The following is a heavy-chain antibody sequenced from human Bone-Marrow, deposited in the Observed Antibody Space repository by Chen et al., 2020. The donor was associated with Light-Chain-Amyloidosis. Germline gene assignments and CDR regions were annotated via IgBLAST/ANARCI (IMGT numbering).Heavy chain of an antibody. D-gene: IGHD5-18*01. Sequence: EVQLVESGGGLIQPGGSLSLSCAASGFTVSSNYMSWVRQAPGKGLEWVSVIYSGGSTYYADAVKGRFTISRDNSKNTLYLQMNSLRAEDTAVYYCASGIQLWWYYFDYWGQGTLVTVSS. CDR3: ASGIQLWWYYFDY. CDR1: GFTVSSNY. V-gene: IGHV3-53*01. CDR2: IYSGGST. J-gene: IGHJ4*02.